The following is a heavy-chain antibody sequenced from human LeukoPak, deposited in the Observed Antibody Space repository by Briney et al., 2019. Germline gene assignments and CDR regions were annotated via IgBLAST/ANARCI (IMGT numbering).Heavy chain of an antibody. V-gene: IGHV5-51*01. D-gene: IGHD2-15*01. J-gene: IGHJ1*01. CDR1: GYSFTRYW. CDR3: ARHGGLNSEH. CDR2: IYPGDSDT. Sequence: GESLKISCRGSGYSFTRYWIGWVRQMPGKGLEWMGIIYPGDSDTKYGPSFQGQVTISADKSISTAYLQWSSLKASDTAIYYCARHGGLNSEHWGQGTLVTVSS.